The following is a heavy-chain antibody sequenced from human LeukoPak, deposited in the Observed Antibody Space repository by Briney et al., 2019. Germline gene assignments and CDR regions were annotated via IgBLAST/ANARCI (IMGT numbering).Heavy chain of an antibody. CDR2: IKSKADGGTV. CDR1: GFTLSYAW. D-gene: IGHD2-21*01. V-gene: IGHV3-15*01. CDR3: TTHSTSFDY. Sequence: GGSLRLSRAASGFTLSYAWMSWVRQAPGEGLERVGRIKSKADGGTVDYSAPGKGRFTISRDDSKNTLYLQMNSLKTEDTAVYYCTTHSTSFDYWGQGTLVTVSS. J-gene: IGHJ4*02.